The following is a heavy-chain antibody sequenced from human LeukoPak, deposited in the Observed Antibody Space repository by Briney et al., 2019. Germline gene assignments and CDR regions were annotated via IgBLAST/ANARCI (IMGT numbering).Heavy chain of an antibody. D-gene: IGHD4-17*01. Sequence: ASVKVSCKASGYTFTGYYIHWVRQAPGQGLEWMGWINPNSGGTNYAQKFQGRVTMTRDTSISTAYMELSRLRSDDTAVYYCARDPQTYYGDYNFDYWGQGTLVTVSS. CDR2: INPNSGGT. V-gene: IGHV1-2*02. CDR1: GYTFTGYY. CDR3: ARDPQTYYGDYNFDY. J-gene: IGHJ4*02.